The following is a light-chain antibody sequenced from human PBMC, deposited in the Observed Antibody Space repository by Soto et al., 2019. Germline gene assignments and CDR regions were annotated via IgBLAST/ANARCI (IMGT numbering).Light chain of an antibody. CDR3: QQRNNWHPVT. CDR2: DAS. J-gene: IGKJ4*01. V-gene: IGKV3-11*01. Sequence: EIVLTHSPATLSLSPGERATLSCRASQSVSRHLAWYQQKPGQAPRLIIYDASNRANGIPARFSGSVSGTDFTLTLRSLEPEDFAFYYCQQRNNWHPVTFGGGTKVDIK. CDR1: QSVSRH.